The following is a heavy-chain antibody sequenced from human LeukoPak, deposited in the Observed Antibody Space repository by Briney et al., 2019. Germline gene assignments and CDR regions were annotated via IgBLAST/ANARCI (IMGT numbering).Heavy chain of an antibody. V-gene: IGHV3-7*04. J-gene: IGHJ4*02. D-gene: IGHD7-27*01. CDR1: GFTFSSYW. Sequence: PGGSLRLSCAASGFTFSSYWMSWVRQAPGKGLEWVANIKQDGSEKYYVDSVKGRFTISRDNAKNLLYLQMNSLRAEDTAVYYCARGVTHKWGYFDYWGQGTLVTVSS. CDR2: IKQDGSEK. CDR3: ARGVTHKWGYFDY.